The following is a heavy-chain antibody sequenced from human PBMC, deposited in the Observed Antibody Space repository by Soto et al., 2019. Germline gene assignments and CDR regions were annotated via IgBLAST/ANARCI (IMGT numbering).Heavy chain of an antibody. J-gene: IGHJ6*02. Sequence: ASVKVSCKASGGTFSSYAISWARQAPGQGLEWMGGIIPIFGTANYAQKFQGRVTITADESTSTAYMELSSLRSEDTAVYYCARDDEQWLANYYYGMDVWGQGTTVTVSS. V-gene: IGHV1-69*13. CDR2: IIPIFGTA. CDR3: ARDDEQWLANYYYGMDV. CDR1: GGTFSSYA. D-gene: IGHD6-19*01.